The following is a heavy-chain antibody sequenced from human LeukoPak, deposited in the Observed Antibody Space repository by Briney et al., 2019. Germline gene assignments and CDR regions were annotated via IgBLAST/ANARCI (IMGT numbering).Heavy chain of an antibody. V-gene: IGHV5-51*01. J-gene: IGHJ6*02. D-gene: IGHD4-17*01. CDR2: LHPGDSDT. Sequence: GDSLKISCKGSGYTFTNYWIAWVRQMPGKGLEWMGILHPGDSDTIYSPSFQGQVTISADKSISTAYLQWSSLKASDTAVYYCARLDGDYETYYYYGMDVWGQGTTVTVSS. CDR3: ARLDGDYETYYYYGMDV. CDR1: GYTFTNYW.